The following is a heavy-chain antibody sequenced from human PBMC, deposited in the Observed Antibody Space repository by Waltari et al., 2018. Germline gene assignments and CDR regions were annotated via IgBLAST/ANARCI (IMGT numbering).Heavy chain of an antibody. V-gene: IGHV3-15*01. CDR3: ATATQIGRLENTDY. CDR1: GFTFNTAW. J-gene: IGHJ4*02. Sequence: EVQLEESGGGLVKPGWSLRLSCVASGFTFNTAWMTWVRRAPGRGWEWGGRIKTRAEGVSVDYAAPLKGRFTVSRDDSRNTVYLQMNGLKTEDSGIYYCATATQIGRLENTDYWGQGTLVTVSS. CDR2: IKTRAEGVSV. D-gene: IGHD1-1*01.